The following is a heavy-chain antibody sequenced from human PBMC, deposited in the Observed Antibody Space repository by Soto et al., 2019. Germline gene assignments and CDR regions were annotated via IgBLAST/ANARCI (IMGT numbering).Heavy chain of an antibody. CDR2: IYYSGST. Sequence: SETLSLTCTVSGGSISSYYWSWIRQPPGKGLEWIGYIYYSGSTNYNPSLKSRVTISVDTSKNQFSLKLSSVTAADTAVYYCARGGPYGDYYFDYWGQGTLVTVSS. CDR1: GGSISSYY. J-gene: IGHJ4*02. CDR3: ARGGPYGDYYFDY. V-gene: IGHV4-59*01. D-gene: IGHD4-17*01.